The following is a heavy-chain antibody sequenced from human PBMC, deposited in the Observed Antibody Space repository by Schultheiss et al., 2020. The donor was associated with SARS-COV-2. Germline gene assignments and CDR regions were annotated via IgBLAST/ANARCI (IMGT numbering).Heavy chain of an antibody. CDR2: IYTSGST. CDR3: ARVYDSSGYYFTQADAFDI. V-gene: IGHV4-4*07. CDR1: GGSISSYY. Sequence: SQTLSLTCTVSGGSISSYYWSWIRQPAGKGLEWIGRIYTSGSTNYNPSLKSRVTMSVDTSKNQFSLKLSSVTAADTAVYYCARVYDSSGYYFTQADAFDIWGQGTMVTVSS. J-gene: IGHJ3*02. D-gene: IGHD3-22*01.